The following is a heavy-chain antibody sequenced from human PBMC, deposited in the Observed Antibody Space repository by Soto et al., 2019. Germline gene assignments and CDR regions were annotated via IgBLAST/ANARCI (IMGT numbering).Heavy chain of an antibody. V-gene: IGHV3-33*01. J-gene: IGHJ4*02. CDR1: GFTFSSYG. Sequence: PGGSLRLSCAASGFTFSSYGMHWVRQAPGKGLEWVAVIWYDGTNKYYVDSVKGRFTISRDNSKNTVYLQMNSLRAEHTAVYYCARDGPQTWTSFDHWGQGTLVTVSS. CDR2: IWYDGTNK. CDR3: ARDGPQTWTSFDH.